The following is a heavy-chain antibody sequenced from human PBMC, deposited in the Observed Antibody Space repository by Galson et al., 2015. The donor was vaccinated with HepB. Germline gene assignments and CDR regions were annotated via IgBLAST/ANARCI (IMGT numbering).Heavy chain of an antibody. CDR2: INTGNGNT. V-gene: IGHV1-3*04. CDR1: GYTFTSYA. D-gene: IGHD1-26*01. CDR3: ARVVGATRYYFDY. Sequence: SVKVSCKASGYTFTSYAMHWVRQAPGQRLEWMGWINTGNGNTKYSQKFQGRVTITRDTSASTAYMELSSLRSEDTAVYYCARVVGATRYYFDYWGQGTLVTVSS. J-gene: IGHJ4*02.